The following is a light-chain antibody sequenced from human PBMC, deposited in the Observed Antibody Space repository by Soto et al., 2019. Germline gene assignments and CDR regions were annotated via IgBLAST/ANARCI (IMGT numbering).Light chain of an antibody. CDR3: QHYNDYSRT. J-gene: IGKJ1*01. V-gene: IGKV1-5*03. CDR2: MAS. Sequence: DIQMTQSPSTLSASIGDRVTITCRASQSISSWLAWYQQKPGKAPKLLIYMASNFQSVVPSRFSGSGSGTEFTLTIISLQPDDFATYYCQHYNDYSRTFGQGTKVEIK. CDR1: QSISSW.